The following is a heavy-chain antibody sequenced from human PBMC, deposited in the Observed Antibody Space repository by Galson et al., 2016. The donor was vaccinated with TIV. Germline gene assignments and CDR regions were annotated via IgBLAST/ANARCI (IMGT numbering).Heavy chain of an antibody. CDR1: GFTFSDYG. CDR3: AKDPRLYGDYFLHYFDY. V-gene: IGHV3-30*18. J-gene: IGHJ4*02. Sequence: SLRLSCAASGFTFSDYGMHWVRQATGKGLEWVAVISYDGSDQYYAGSVKGRFTISRDNSKNTLYLQMNSLRSDDTAMYYCAKDPRLYGDYFLHYFDYWGQGTLVTVSS. CDR2: ISYDGSDQ. D-gene: IGHD4-17*01.